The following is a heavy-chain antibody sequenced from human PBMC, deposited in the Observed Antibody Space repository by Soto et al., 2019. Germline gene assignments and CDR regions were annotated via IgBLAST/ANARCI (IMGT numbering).Heavy chain of an antibody. CDR3: AKGGRWLQLQAFDI. CDR2: INTAGSTK. V-gene: IGHV3-48*03. J-gene: IGHJ3*02. Sequence: GGSLRLSCAASGFTFSNFEMHWVRQAPGKGLEWVSYINTAGSTKYYAESVKGRFTISRDNARNSLFLQMNSLRAEDTAVYYCAKGGRWLQLQAFDIWGQGTMVTVSS. CDR1: GFTFSNFE. D-gene: IGHD5-12*01.